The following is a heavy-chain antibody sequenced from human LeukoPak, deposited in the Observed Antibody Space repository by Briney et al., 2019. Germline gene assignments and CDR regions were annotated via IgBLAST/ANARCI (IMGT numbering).Heavy chain of an antibody. CDR2: IYYSGST. V-gene: IGHV4-30-4*08. Sequence: TTSQTLSLTCTVSGGSTSSGDYYWSWIRQPPGKGLEWIGYIYYSGSTYYNPSLKSRVTISVDTSKNQFSLKLSSVTAADTAVYYCARAIRFTINWFDPWGQGTLVTVSS. D-gene: IGHD3-10*01. CDR1: GGSTSSGDYY. J-gene: IGHJ5*02. CDR3: ARAIRFTINWFDP.